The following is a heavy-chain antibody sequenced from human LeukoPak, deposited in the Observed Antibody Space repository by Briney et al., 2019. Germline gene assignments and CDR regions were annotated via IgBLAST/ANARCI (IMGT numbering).Heavy chain of an antibody. CDR1: GFTFSSYS. D-gene: IGHD3-22*01. Sequence: GGSLRLSCAASGFTFSSYSMNWVRQAPGKGLEWASYISSSSTIYYADSVKGRFTISRDNAKNSLYLQMNSLRDEDTAVYYCARDYYDSSGYYGYWGQGTLVTVSS. J-gene: IGHJ4*02. CDR3: ARDYYDSSGYYGY. V-gene: IGHV3-48*02. CDR2: ISSSSTI.